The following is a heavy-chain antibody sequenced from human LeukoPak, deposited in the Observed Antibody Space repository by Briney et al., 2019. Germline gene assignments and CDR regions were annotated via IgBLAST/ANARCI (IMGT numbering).Heavy chain of an antibody. Sequence: PSETLSLTCTVSGGSVSSYSWSWIRQPPGKGLKWIGYMFYSGSTNYNPSLKSRVAISVDTSKNQFSLKLTSVTAADTAVYYCAKEASSTSGWYVGYWGQGTLVTVSS. V-gene: IGHV4-59*02. D-gene: IGHD6-19*01. CDR3: AKEASSTSGWYVGY. J-gene: IGHJ4*02. CDR2: MFYSGST. CDR1: GGSVSSYS.